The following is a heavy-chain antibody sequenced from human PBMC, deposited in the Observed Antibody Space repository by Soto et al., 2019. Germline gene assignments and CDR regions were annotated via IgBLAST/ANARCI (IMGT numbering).Heavy chain of an antibody. D-gene: IGHD6-19*01. CDR3: ARVWAVAGRDY. CDR1: GGSISSYY. J-gene: IGHJ4*02. CDR2: IYYSGST. Sequence: SETLSLTCPVSGGSISSYYGSWIRPPPGKGLEWIGYIYYSGSTNYNPSLKSRVTISVDTSKNQFSLKLSSVTAADTAVYYCARVWAVAGRDYWGQGTLVNVSS. V-gene: IGHV4-59*01.